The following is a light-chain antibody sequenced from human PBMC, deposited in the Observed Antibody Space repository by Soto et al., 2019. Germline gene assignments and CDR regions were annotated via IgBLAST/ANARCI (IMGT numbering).Light chain of an antibody. CDR2: DVS. CDR3: SSYTSSSTYV. CDR1: SSDVGGYKY. Sequence: QSALTQPASVSGSPGQSITISCTGTSSDVGGYKYVSWYQQHPGKAPKLMIYDVSNRPSGVSNRFSGSKSGNTASLTISGLHAEDDADYYCSSYTSSSTYVFGTGTKLTVL. J-gene: IGLJ1*01. V-gene: IGLV2-14*01.